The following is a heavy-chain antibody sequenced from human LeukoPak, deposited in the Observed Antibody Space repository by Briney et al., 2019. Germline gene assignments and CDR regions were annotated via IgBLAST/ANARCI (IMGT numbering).Heavy chain of an antibody. CDR1: GHTFTGYY. CDR2: INPNSGGT. V-gene: IGHV1-2*02. J-gene: IGHJ3*02. Sequence: ASVKVSCKASGHTFTGYYMHWVRQAPGQGLEWMGWINPNSGGTNYAQKFQGRVTMTRDTSISTAYMELSRLRSDDTAVYYCARVFGSRRAFDIWGQGTMVTVSS. D-gene: IGHD1-26*01. CDR3: ARVFGSRRAFDI.